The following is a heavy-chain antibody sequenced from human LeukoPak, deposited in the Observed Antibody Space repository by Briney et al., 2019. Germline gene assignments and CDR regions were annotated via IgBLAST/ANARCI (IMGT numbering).Heavy chain of an antibody. V-gene: IGHV3-74*01. Sequence: GGSLRLSCGASGFTFSSHWMHWVRQAPGKGLVWVSRINTGGSILNYADSVKGRFTISRDNAKNTLYLQMNSLRAEDTAVYYCVRASYYYDSRGYSYPNYFDFWGQGTLVTVSS. J-gene: IGHJ4*02. CDR2: INTGGSIL. D-gene: IGHD3-22*01. CDR3: VRASYYYDSRGYSYPNYFDF. CDR1: GFTFSSHW.